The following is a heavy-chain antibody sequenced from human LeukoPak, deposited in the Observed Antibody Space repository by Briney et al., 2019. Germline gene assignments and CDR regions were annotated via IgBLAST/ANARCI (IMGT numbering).Heavy chain of an antibody. D-gene: IGHD2-2*01. J-gene: IGHJ5*02. V-gene: IGHV4-59*01. CDR2: IYYSGST. CDR3: ARGSGYCSSTSCYTANWFDP. CDR1: GGSISSYY. Sequence: SETLSLTCTVSGGSISSYYWSWIRQPPGKGLEWIGYIYYSGSTNYNPSLKSRVTISVDTSKNQFSLKLSSVTAADTAVYYCARGSGYCSSTSCYTANWFDPWGQGTLVTVSS.